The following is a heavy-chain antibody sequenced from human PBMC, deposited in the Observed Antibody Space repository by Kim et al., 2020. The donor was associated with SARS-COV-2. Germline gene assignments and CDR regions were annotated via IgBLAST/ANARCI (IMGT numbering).Heavy chain of an antibody. CDR3: AKGYLSA. J-gene: IGHJ5*02. CDR2: ISTTGNT. D-gene: IGHD5-18*01. V-gene: IGHV3-23*05. CDR1: GFTFSSHA. Sequence: GGSLRLSCAASGFTFSSHAMGWVRQAPGKGLEWVSFISTTGNTYYADSVKGRFTISRDNSKTMLFLQMNSLRAEETALYYCAKGYLSAWGQGTLVTVSS.